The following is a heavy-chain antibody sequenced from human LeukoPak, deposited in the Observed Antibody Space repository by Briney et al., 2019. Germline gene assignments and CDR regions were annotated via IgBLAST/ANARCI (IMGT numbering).Heavy chain of an antibody. CDR2: INPKTGAT. CDR3: VRLAYCGANCYYYVVS. J-gene: IGHJ4*02. D-gene: IGHD2-21*02. V-gene: IGHV1-2*02. CDR1: GYTFTDHY. Sequence: ASVKVSCKASGYTFTDHYMHWVRQAPGQGLEWMGFINPKTGATGYAQKFQGSITVTRDTSVNTAYMELSGLRPHDPAMSYCVRLAYCGANCYYYVVSWGQGTLVTVSS.